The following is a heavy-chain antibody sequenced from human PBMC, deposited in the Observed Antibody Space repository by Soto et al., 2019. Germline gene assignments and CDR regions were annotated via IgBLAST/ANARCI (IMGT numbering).Heavy chain of an antibody. J-gene: IGHJ6*02. CDR3: ARDFGDRITLVRGVMGV. Sequence: QVQLQESGPGLVKPSQTLSLTCTVSGGSISSGGYYWSWIRQHPGKGLEWIGYIYYSGSTYYNPPLKTRVTLSVDTSKHPFPLNLRSVTAADTAVYYCARDFGDRITLVRGVMGVWGHGTTVTVSS. D-gene: IGHD3-10*01. CDR2: IYYSGST. V-gene: IGHV4-31*03. CDR1: GGSISSGGYY.